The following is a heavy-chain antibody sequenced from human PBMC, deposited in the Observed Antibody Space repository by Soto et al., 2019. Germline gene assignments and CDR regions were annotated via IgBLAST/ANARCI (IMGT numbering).Heavy chain of an antibody. V-gene: IGHV3-48*01. D-gene: IGHD3-22*01. J-gene: IGHJ4*02. Sequence: PGGSLRLSCAASGFTFSSYSMNWVRQAPGKGLEWVSYISSSSSTIYYADSVKGRFTISRDNAKNSLYLQMNSLRAEDTAVYYCAREHYDSSGYYENFDYWGQGTLVTVSS. CDR1: GFTFSSYS. CDR2: ISSSSSTI. CDR3: AREHYDSSGYYENFDY.